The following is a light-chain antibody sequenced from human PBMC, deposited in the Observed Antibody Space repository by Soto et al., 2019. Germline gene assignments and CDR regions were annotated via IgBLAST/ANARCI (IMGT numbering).Light chain of an antibody. J-gene: IGKJ2*01. Sequence: EIVMTQSPATLSVSPGERAALSCRASQSINDNLAWYQQKPGQAPRLLMFRTSTRATGFPARFSASGSGTEFNLTISSLQSEDFAIYHCQQYNNWPEYTFGQGTKVDIK. CDR3: QQYNNWPEYT. CDR1: QSINDN. V-gene: IGKV3-15*01. CDR2: RTS.